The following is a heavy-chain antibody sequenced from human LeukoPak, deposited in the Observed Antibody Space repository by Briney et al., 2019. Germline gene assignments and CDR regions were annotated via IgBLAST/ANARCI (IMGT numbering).Heavy chain of an antibody. V-gene: IGHV3-7*01. Sequence: GGSLRLSCAASGFSFSSYWMSWVRQAPGKGLEWVANIKQDGSDKKYVDSVKGRFTISRGNAKNSLYLQMNSLRADDTAVYYCARVRGGSGSSYAADAFDIWGQGTMVTVSS. CDR1: GFSFSSYW. CDR2: IKQDGSDK. J-gene: IGHJ3*02. D-gene: IGHD1-26*01. CDR3: ARVRGGSGSSYAADAFDI.